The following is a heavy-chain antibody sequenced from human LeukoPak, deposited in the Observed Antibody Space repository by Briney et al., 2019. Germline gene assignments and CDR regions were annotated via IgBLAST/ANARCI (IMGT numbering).Heavy chain of an antibody. Sequence: PSGTLSLACGVSGGSISSSNWWSWVRQPPGKGLEWIGQIYHSGSTNYNPSLKSRVSISVDKSKNQSSLRLSSVTAADTAVYYCARDPDYGAGAKMDVWGQGTTVTVFS. J-gene: IGHJ6*02. D-gene: IGHD4-17*01. V-gene: IGHV4-4*02. CDR3: ARDPDYGAGAKMDV. CDR2: IYHSGST. CDR1: GGSISSSNW.